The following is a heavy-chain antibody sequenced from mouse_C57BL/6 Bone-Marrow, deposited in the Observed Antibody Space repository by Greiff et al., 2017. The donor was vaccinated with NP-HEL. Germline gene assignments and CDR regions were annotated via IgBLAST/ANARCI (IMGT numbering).Heavy chain of an antibody. D-gene: IGHD1-1*01. CDR2: IDPENGDT. CDR1: GFNIKDDY. CDR3: TTSGPLITTVVFDY. Sequence: VQLQQSGAELVRPGASVKLSCTASGFNIKDDYMHWVKQRPEQGLEWIGWIDPENGDTEYASKFQGKATITADTSSNTAYLQLSSLTSEDTAVYYCTTSGPLITTVVFDYWGQGTTLTVSS. V-gene: IGHV14-4*01. J-gene: IGHJ2*01.